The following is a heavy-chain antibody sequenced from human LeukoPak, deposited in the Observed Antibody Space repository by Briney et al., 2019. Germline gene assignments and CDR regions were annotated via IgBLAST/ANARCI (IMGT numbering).Heavy chain of an antibody. CDR2: IQEDGKKE. Sequence: PGGSLRLSCEASGFTFTKFWMSWVRQAPGKGLEGVANIQEDGKKENYVDSVRGRFTSSRDNAKNSIYLQMNSLRVEDTAVYYCAKDIVGGGDDYWGQGTLVIVSS. V-gene: IGHV3-7*01. CDR1: GFTFTKFW. J-gene: IGHJ4*02. D-gene: IGHD2-21*02. CDR3: AKDIVGGGDDY.